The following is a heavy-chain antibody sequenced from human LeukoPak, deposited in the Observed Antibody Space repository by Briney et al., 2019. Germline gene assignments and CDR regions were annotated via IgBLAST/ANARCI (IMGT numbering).Heavy chain of an antibody. CDR1: GYTFTSYF. CDR2: INPSGGST. J-gene: IGHJ6*02. D-gene: IGHD2-21*02. CDR3: ARRSGDYFHGMDV. V-gene: IGHV1-46*01. Sequence: ASVKVSCKASGYTFTSYFMHWVRQAPGQGLDWMGIINPSGGSTSYAQKFQGRVTMTRDTSTSTVYMELSSLRSEDTAVYYCARRSGDYFHGMDVWGQGTTVTVSS.